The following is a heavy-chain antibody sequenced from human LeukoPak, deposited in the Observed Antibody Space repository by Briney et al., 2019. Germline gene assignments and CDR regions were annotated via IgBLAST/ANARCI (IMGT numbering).Heavy chain of an antibody. J-gene: IGHJ4*02. Sequence: SETLSLTCAVSGGSISSGRYSWSWIRQPPGKGLEWIGYIYHSGSTYYNPSLKSRVTISVDRSKNQFSLKLSSVTAADTAVYYRARVHYYDSSGFFDYWGQGTLVTVSS. CDR2: IYHSGST. CDR3: ARVHYYDSSGFFDY. CDR1: GGSISSGRYS. D-gene: IGHD3-22*01. V-gene: IGHV4-30-2*01.